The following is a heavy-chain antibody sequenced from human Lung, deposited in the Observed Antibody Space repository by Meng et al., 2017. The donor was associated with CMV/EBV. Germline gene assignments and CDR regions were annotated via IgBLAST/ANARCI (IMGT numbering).Heavy chain of an antibody. Sequence: KDSCKAYGYSLTGYSLHWVRQTPEKGLQWMGRISPNTGDTIYEENFQGRVTMTRDTSINTAYMELSSLTSDDTAVYYCGRGQQTFDPWGQGTLVTVSS. V-gene: IGHV1-2*06. CDR2: ISPNTGDT. CDR1: GYSLTGYS. CDR3: GRGQQTFDP. J-gene: IGHJ5*02. D-gene: IGHD1-1*01.